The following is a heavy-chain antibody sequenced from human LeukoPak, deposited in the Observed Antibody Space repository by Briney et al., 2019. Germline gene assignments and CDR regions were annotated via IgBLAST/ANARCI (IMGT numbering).Heavy chain of an antibody. CDR2: IWYDGSNK. V-gene: IGHV3-33*01. D-gene: IGHD3-9*01. J-gene: IGHJ4*02. CDR3: ARGGTCYDILTGYYAFDY. Sequence: PGGSLRLSCAASGFTFSSYGMHWVRQAPGKGLEWVAVIWYDGSNKYYADSVKGRFTISRDNSKNTLYLQMNSLRAEDTAVYYCARGGTCYDILTGYYAFDYWGQGTLVTVSS. CDR1: GFTFSSYG.